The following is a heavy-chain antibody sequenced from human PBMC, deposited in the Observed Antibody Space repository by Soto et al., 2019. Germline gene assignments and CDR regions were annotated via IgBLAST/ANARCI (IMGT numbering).Heavy chain of an antibody. J-gene: IGHJ4*02. CDR3: ATWSMGASDY. Sequence: GASVKVSCKVSGYTLTELSMHWVRQAPGKGLEWTGGFDPEDGETIYAQKFQGRVTMTEDTSTDTAYVELSSLRSEDTAVYYCATWSMGASDYWGQGTLVTVSS. CDR1: GYTLTELS. V-gene: IGHV1-24*01. CDR2: FDPEDGET. D-gene: IGHD1-26*01.